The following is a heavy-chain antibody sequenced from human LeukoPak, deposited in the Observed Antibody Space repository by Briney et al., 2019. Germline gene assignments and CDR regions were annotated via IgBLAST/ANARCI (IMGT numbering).Heavy chain of an antibody. J-gene: IGHJ6*03. CDR1: GFTSSSYS. Sequence: GSLRLSCAASGFTSSSYSMNWVRQAPGKGLEWVSSISSSSSYIYYADSVKGRFTISRDNAKNSLYLQMNSLRAEDTAVYYCARWGYCSSTSCYFDYYYMDVWGKGTTVTVSS. V-gene: IGHV3-21*01. CDR2: ISSSSSYI. D-gene: IGHD2-2*01. CDR3: ARWGYCSSTSCYFDYYYMDV.